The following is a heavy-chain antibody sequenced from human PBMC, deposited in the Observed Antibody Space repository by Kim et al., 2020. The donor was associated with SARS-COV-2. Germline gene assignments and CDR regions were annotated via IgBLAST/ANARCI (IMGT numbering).Heavy chain of an antibody. V-gene: IGHV7-4-1*02. CDR1: GYTLTSNP. CDR2: INTNTVNP. CDR3: SSGPLGIAV. Sequence: ASVKVSCKASGYTLTSNPVSWVRHAPVQGLEWMGWINTNTVNPTYAQGFTGRFALSLVTSVSTAYLQISSLRAEDTAVYYCSSGPLGIAVCGPVTTVAV. J-gene: IGHJ6*01.